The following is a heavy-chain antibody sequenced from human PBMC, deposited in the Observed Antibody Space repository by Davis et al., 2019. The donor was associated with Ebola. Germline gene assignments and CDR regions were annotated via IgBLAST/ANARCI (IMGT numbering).Heavy chain of an antibody. CDR1: GFIFSSYA. J-gene: IGHJ5*02. CDR3: AKVHPPTTVTTGWFDP. CDR2: ISVRSIT. Sequence: PGGSLRLSSSASGFIFSSYAISWVRQATGKGLEWVSSISVRSITYHADSVKGRFTISRDNSKNTLYLQMNSLRAEDTAVYYCAKVHPPTTVTTGWFDPWGQGTLVTVSS. D-gene: IGHD4-17*01. V-gene: IGHV3-23*01.